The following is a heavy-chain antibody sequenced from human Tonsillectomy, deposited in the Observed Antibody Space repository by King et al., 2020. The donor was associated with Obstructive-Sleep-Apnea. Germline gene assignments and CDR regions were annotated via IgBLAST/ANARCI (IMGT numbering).Heavy chain of an antibody. Sequence: QLVQSGAEVKKPGASVKVSCKASGYTFINYFMHWVRQAPGQGLEWMGIINPSGGSSHYAQRFQGRVTMTRDTSTSTIYMELSSLRFEDTAVYYCVRANSGSYFDVWGQGTLVTVSS. V-gene: IGHV1-46*01. D-gene: IGHD1-26*01. CDR1: GYTFINYF. J-gene: IGHJ4*02. CDR3: VRANSGSYFDV. CDR2: INPSGGSS.